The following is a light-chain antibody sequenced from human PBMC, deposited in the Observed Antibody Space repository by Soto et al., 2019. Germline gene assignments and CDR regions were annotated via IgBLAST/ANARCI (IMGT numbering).Light chain of an antibody. CDR2: EVS. CDR3: RSYTSSSNYV. CDR1: SSDVGGYNY. J-gene: IGLJ1*01. Sequence: QSALTQPASVSGSPGQSIAISCTGTSSDVGGYNYVSWYQQHPGKAPKLMISEVSNRPSGVSNRFSGSKSGNTASLTISGLQAEDEADYYCRSYTSSSNYVFGTGTKVTVL. V-gene: IGLV2-14*01.